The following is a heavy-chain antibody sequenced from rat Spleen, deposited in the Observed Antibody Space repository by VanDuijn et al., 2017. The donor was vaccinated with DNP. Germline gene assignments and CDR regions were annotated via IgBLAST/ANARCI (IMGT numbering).Heavy chain of an antibody. CDR3: ASPLDYFDY. Sequence: EVQLVESGGGFVQPGRSLKLSCVASGFTFSDYNMAWVRQAPKKGLEWVATINYDGSSSYYRDSVKGRFTISRDYAKSTLYLQMDSLRSEDTATYYCASPLDYFDYWGQGVMVTVSS. CDR2: INYDGSSS. CDR1: GFTFSDYN. J-gene: IGHJ2*01. V-gene: IGHV5-7*01.